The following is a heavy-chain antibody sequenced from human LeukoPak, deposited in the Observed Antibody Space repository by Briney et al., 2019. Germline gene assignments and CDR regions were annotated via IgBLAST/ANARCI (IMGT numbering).Heavy chain of an antibody. CDR1: GYTFTGYY. J-gene: IGHJ4*02. V-gene: IGHV1-2*02. CDR3: ASDRATMVRGDRLALAN. Sequence: ASVKVSCKASGYTFTGYYMHWVRQAPGQGLEWMGWINPNSGGTNYAQKFQGRVTMTRDTSISTAYMELSRLRSDDTAVYYCASDRATMVRGDRLALANWGQGTLVTVSS. CDR2: INPNSGGT. D-gene: IGHD3-10*01.